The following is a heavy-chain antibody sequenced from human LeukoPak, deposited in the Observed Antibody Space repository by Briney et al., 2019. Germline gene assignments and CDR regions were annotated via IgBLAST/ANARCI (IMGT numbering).Heavy chain of an antibody. CDR3: ARDIVVVPAAMPGGYYYYYYGMDV. Sequence: GRSLRLSCAASGFTFSSYAMHWVRQAPGKGLEWVAVISYDGSNKHYADSVKGRFTISRDNSKNTLYLQMNSLRAEDTAVYYCARDIVVVPAAMPGGYYYYYYGMDVWGQGTTVTVSS. CDR2: ISYDGSNK. CDR1: GFTFSSYA. D-gene: IGHD2-2*01. J-gene: IGHJ6*02. V-gene: IGHV3-30-3*01.